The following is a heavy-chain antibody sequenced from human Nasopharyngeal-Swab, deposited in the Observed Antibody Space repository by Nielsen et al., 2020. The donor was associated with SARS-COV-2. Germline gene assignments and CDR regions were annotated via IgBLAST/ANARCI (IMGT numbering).Heavy chain of an antibody. J-gene: IGHJ4*02. CDR3: ARSSGSSASWNEELDY. D-gene: IGHD1-1*01. CDR2: IYSGGST. V-gene: IGHV3-53*01. Sequence: WIRQPPGKGLEWVSVIYSGGSTYYADSVKGRFTISRDNSKNTLYLQMNSLRAEDTAVYYCARSSGSSASWNEELDYWGQGTLVTVSS.